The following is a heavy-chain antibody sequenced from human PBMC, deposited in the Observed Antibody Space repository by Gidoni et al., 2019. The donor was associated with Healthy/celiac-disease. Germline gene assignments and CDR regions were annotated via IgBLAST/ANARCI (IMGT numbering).Heavy chain of an antibody. J-gene: IGHJ4*02. Sequence: QVQLQQWGAGLLKPSETLSLTCAVYGGSFSGYYWSWIRQPPGKGLEWIGEINHSGSTNYNPSLKSRVTISVDTSKNQFSLKLSSVTAADTAVYYCARVPKGYRIAARSFDYWGQGTLVTVSS. V-gene: IGHV4-34*01. D-gene: IGHD6-6*01. CDR2: INHSGST. CDR1: GGSFSGYY. CDR3: ARVPKGYRIAARSFDY.